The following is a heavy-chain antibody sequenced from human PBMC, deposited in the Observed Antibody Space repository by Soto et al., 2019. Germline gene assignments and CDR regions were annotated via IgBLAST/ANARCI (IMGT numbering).Heavy chain of an antibody. J-gene: IGHJ4*02. CDR1: GGSISSSSYY. D-gene: IGHD5-12*01. V-gene: IGHV4-39*01. Sequence: PSETLSLTCTVSGGSISSSSYYWGWIRQPPGKGLERIGSIYYSASTYYNPSLKSRVTISVDASKNQFSLKLSSVTAADTAVYYCARHLGDGYKDFFDYWGQGTLVTVSS. CDR3: ARHLGDGYKDFFDY. CDR2: IYYSAST.